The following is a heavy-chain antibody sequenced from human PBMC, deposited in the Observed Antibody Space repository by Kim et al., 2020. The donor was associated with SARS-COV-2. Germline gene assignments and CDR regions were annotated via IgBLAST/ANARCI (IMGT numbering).Heavy chain of an antibody. CDR2: TYYRSKWYF. CDR3: SRQNNSGQDYSGLDV. D-gene: IGHD6-25*01. V-gene: IGHV6-1*01. Sequence: SQTLSLTCGIPVDTVSTNTGACNWTRQSPSRGLEWLGRTYYRSKWYFDYATSMKSRITINPDTSKNQFSLQLNSVTPEDTAVYFCSRQNNSGQDYSGLDVWGEGATVTLS. CDR1: VDTVSTNTGA. J-gene: IGHJ6*02.